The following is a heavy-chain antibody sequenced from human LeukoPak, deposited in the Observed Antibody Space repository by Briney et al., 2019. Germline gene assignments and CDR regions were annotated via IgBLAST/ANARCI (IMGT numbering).Heavy chain of an antibody. J-gene: IGHJ4*02. D-gene: IGHD6-13*01. CDR2: ISYDGSNK. CDR3: AREGIAAAGPIDY. V-gene: IGHV3-30*14. CDR1: GFTFSSYA. Sequence: GGSLRLSCAASGFTFSSYAMHWVRQAPGKGLEWVAVISYDGSNKYYADSVKGRFTISRDNSKNTLYLQMNSLRAEDTAVYYCAREGIAAAGPIDYWGQGTMVTVSS.